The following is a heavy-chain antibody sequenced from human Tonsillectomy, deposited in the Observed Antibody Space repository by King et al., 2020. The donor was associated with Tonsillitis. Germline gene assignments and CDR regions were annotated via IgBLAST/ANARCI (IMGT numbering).Heavy chain of an antibody. CDR1: GFTFSDYY. J-gene: IGHJ4*02. Sequence: VQLVESGGGLVKPGGSLRLSCAASGFTFSDYYMSWIRQAPGKGLEWVSYISSSSSYTNYADSVKGRFTISRDNAKNSLYLQMNSLRAEDTAVYYCARVYYCDYVDSSILFDYWGQGTLVTVSS. V-gene: IGHV3-11*06. CDR3: ARVYYCDYVDSSILFDY. D-gene: IGHD4-17*01. CDR2: ISSSSSYT.